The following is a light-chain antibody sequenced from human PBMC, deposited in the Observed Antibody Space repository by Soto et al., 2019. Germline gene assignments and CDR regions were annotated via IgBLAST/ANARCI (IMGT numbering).Light chain of an antibody. CDR1: QSVSSN. J-gene: IGKJ1*01. V-gene: IGKV3-15*01. CDR3: QQYNNWPQT. Sequence: EIVMTQSPAPLFMYPKEKATNSCRASQSVSSNLAWYQQKPGQAPRLLIYGASTRATGIPARFSGSGSGTEFTLTISSLQSEDFAVYYCQQYNNWPQTFGQGTKVDIK. CDR2: GAS.